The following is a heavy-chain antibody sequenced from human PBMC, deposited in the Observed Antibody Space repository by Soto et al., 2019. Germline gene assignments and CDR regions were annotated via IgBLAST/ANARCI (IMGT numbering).Heavy chain of an antibody. CDR2: ISAYNGNT. J-gene: IGHJ6*03. CDR1: GYTFTSYG. D-gene: IGHD6-13*01. CDR3: ARATRYSSSWDYYYYYMDV. V-gene: IGHV1-18*01. Sequence: ASVKVSCKASGYTFTSYGISWVRQAPGQGLEWMGWISAYNGNTNYAQKLQGRVTMTTDTSTSTAYMELSSLRSEDTAVYYCARATRYSSSWDYYYYYMDVWGKGTSVTGSS.